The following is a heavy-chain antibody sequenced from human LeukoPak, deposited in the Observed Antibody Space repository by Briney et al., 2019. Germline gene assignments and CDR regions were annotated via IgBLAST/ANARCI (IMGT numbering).Heavy chain of an antibody. CDR1: GFTFSSYG. CDR3: AKDGLDGYNWNYFDY. D-gene: IGHD5-12*01. CDR2: ISYDGSNK. Sequence: GRSLRLSCAASGFTFSSYGMHWVRQAPGKGLEWVAVISYDGSNKYCADSVKGRFTISRDNSKNTLYLQMNSLRAEDTAVYYCAKDGLDGYNWNYFDYWGQGTLVTVSS. V-gene: IGHV3-30*18. J-gene: IGHJ4*02.